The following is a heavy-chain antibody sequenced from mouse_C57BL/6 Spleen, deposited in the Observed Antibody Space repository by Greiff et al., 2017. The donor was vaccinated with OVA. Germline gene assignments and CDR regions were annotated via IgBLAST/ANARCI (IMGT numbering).Heavy chain of an antibody. CDR2: SRNKANDYTT. CDR3: ARDEGFITTDGAY. Sequence: EVHLVESGGGLVQSGRSLRLSCATSGFTFSDFYMEWVRQAPGKGLEWIAASRNKANDYTTEYSASVKGRFIVSRDTSQSILYLQMNALRAEDTAIYYCARDEGFITTDGAYWGQGTLVTVSA. CDR1: GFTFSDFY. J-gene: IGHJ3*01. D-gene: IGHD1-1*01. V-gene: IGHV7-1*01.